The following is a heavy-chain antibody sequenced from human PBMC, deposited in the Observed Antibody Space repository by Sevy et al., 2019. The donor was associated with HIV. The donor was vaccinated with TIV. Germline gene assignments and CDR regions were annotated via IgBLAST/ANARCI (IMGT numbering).Heavy chain of an antibody. CDR1: GFTFSSYG. V-gene: IGHV3-33*01. J-gene: IGHJ4*02. CDR2: IWYDGSNK. CDR3: AMNYYDSSGSSFFFDY. Sequence: GSLRLSCAASGFTFSSYGMHWVRQAPGKGLEWVAVIWYDGSNKYYADSVKGRFTISRDNFKNTLYLQMNSLRAGDTAVYYCAMNYYDSSGSSFFFDYWGQGTLVTVSS. D-gene: IGHD3-22*01.